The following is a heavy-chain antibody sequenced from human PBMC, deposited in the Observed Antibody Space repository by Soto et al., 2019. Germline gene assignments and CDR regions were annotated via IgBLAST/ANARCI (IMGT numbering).Heavy chain of an antibody. CDR3: ARVRGRKNYYYYYGMDV. Sequence: LSLTCTVSGGSISSGGYYWSWIRQPPGKGLEWIGYIYYSGSTNYNPSLKSRVTISVDTSKNQFSLKLSSVTAADTAVYYCARVRGRKNYYYYYGMDVWGQGTTVTVSS. CDR1: GGSISSGGYY. CDR2: IYYSGST. J-gene: IGHJ6*02. V-gene: IGHV4-61*08. D-gene: IGHD3-3*01.